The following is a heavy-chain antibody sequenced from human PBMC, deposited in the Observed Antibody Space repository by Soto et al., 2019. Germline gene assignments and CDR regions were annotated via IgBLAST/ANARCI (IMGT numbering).Heavy chain of an antibody. CDR2: IYYSGST. D-gene: IGHD3-3*01. J-gene: IGHJ6*03. Sequence: KGLEWIGYIYYSGSTNYNPSLKSRVTISVDTSKNQFSLKLSSVTAADTAVYYCARHFYDFWSGSFQYYYYMDVWGKGTTVTVSS. CDR3: ARHFYDFWSGSFQYYYYMDV. V-gene: IGHV4-59*08.